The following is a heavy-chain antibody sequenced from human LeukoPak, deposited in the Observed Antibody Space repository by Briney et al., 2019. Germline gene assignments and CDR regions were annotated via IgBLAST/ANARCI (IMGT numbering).Heavy chain of an antibody. CDR3: ARHRIGLVDY. CDR1: GGSISSSSYY. J-gene: IGHJ4*02. V-gene: IGHV4-39*01. D-gene: IGHD6-19*01. CDR2: IYYSGST. Sequence: SETLSLTCTVSGGSISSSSYYWGWIRQPPGKGLEWIGSIYYSGSTYYNPSLKSLVTISVDTSKNQFSLKLSSVTAADTAVYYCARHRIGLVDYWGQGTLVTVSS.